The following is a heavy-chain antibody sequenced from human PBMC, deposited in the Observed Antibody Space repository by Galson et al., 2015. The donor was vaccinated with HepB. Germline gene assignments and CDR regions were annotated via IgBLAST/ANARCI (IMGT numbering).Heavy chain of an antibody. CDR2: TYYRSKWYN. V-gene: IGHV6-1*01. Sequence: CAISGDSVSSNSAAWNWIRQSPSRGLEWLGRTYYRSKWYNDYAVSVKSRITINPDTSKNQFSLQLNSVTPEDTAVYYCARAPKGYSSGWTHYYGIDVWGQGTTVTVSS. CDR3: ARAPKGYSSGWTHYYGIDV. J-gene: IGHJ6*02. CDR1: GDSVSSNSAA. D-gene: IGHD6-19*01.